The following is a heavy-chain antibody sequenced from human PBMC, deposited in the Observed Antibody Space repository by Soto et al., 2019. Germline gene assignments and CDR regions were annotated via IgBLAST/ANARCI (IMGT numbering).Heavy chain of an antibody. J-gene: IGHJ4*02. V-gene: IGHV4-39*01. CDR3: AGEAGYCRGGSCYSVGFDS. CDR2: IYYSGST. Sequence: QLQLQESGPGLVKPSETLSLTCTVSGGSISSSSYYWGWIRQPPGKGLEWIGSIYYSGSTYYNPSLKSRVTTSVDTSKSPFSLKLSSVTAADTTVYYCAGEAGYCRGGSCYSVGFDSCGQGPLVTVSS. CDR1: GGSISSSSYY. D-gene: IGHD2-15*01.